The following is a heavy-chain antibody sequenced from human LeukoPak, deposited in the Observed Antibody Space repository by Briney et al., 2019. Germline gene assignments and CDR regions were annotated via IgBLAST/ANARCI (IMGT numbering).Heavy chain of an antibody. CDR2: INHSGST. CDR3: ALRDSSGYYPDY. D-gene: IGHD3-22*01. V-gene: IGHV4-34*01. Sequence: SETLSLTCAVYGGSFSGYYWSWIRQPPGEGLEWIGEINHSGSTNYNPSLKSRVTISVDTSKNQFSLKLSSVTAADTAVYYCALRDSSGYYPDYWGQGTLVTVSS. CDR1: GGSFSGYY. J-gene: IGHJ4*02.